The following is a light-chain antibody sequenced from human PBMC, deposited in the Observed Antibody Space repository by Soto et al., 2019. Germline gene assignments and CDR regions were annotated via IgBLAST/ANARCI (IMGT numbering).Light chain of an antibody. J-gene: IGKJ1*01. CDR1: QRVSSN. Sequence: EIVMTQSPATLSVSPGERATLSCRASQRVSSNLAWYQQKPGQAPRLLIYAASTRATGIPARFSGSGSGTDFTLTISSLQSEDFAVYYCQQYNNWPRTFGQGTKVEIK. CDR3: QQYNNWPRT. CDR2: AAS. V-gene: IGKV3-15*01.